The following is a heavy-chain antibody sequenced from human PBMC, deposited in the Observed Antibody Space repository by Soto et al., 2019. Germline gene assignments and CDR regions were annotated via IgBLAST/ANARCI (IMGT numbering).Heavy chain of an antibody. D-gene: IGHD6-19*01. Sequence: GASVKVSCKASGGTFSSYAISWVRQAPGQGLEWMGGIIPIFGTANYAQKFQGRVTITADRSTSTAYMELSSLRPEDTAVYYCARERYSSGWYRTNWFDPWGQGTLVTVSS. CDR3: ARERYSSGWYRTNWFDP. J-gene: IGHJ5*02. CDR1: GGTFSSYA. CDR2: IIPIFGTA. V-gene: IGHV1-69*06.